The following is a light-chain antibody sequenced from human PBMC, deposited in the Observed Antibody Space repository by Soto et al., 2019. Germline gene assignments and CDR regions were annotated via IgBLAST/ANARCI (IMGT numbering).Light chain of an antibody. V-gene: IGLV2-8*01. Sequence: QSALTQPPSASGSPGQSVAISCTGTSSDVGGYNYVSWYQQHPGKAPKLMIYEVNKRPSGVPDRFSGSKSGNTASLTVSGLQAEDEADYYCSSSAGRGNVFGTGTKLTVL. CDR3: SSSAGRGNV. J-gene: IGLJ1*01. CDR1: SSDVGGYNY. CDR2: EVN.